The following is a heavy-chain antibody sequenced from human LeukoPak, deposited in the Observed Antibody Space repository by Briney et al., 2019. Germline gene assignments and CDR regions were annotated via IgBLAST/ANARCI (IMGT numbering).Heavy chain of an antibody. J-gene: IGHJ4*02. V-gene: IGHV3-74*01. CDR2: INSDGSST. Sequence: PGGSLRLSCAASGFTFSSYWMHWVRQVPGKGLVWVSRINSDGSSTSYADSVKGRFTISRDNAKNTLYLQLISLRVEDTAVYYCARERDRSGYYLGDFDSWGQGTLVTVSS. CDR1: GFTFSSYW. D-gene: IGHD3-22*01. CDR3: ARERDRSGYYLGDFDS.